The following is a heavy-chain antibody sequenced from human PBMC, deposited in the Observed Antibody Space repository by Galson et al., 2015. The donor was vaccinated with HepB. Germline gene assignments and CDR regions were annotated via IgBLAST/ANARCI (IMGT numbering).Heavy chain of an antibody. CDR1: GFTFSDYY. J-gene: IGHJ4*02. D-gene: IGHD3-22*01. Sequence: SLRLSCAASGFTFSDYYMSWIRQAPGKGLEWVSYISSSSSYTNYADSVKGRFTIPRDNAKNTLYLQMNSLRTEDTAVYYCTTEGLSGYYDSSGYYYFDYWGQGTLVTVSS. V-gene: IGHV3-11*05. CDR3: TTEGLSGYYDSSGYYYFDY. CDR2: ISSSSSYT.